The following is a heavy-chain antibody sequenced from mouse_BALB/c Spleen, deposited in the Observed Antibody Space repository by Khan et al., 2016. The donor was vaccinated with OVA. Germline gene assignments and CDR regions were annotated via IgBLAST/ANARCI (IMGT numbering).Heavy chain of an antibody. J-gene: IGHJ4*01. CDR1: GFSLTSFA. V-gene: IGHV2-6-2*01. CDR2: IWSDGRT. Sequence: VQLQESGPDLVAPSQSLSITCSVSGFSLTSFAIHWVRQPPGKGLEWLVVIWSDGRTTYNSSLKSRLSISKYNSKSQVFLKINSLQTDDTAMYYCARHQFPRSMDSWGQGTSVTVSS. CDR3: ARHQFPRSMDS.